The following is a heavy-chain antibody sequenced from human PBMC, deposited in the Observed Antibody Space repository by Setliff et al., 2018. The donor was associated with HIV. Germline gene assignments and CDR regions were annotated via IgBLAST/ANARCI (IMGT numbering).Heavy chain of an antibody. V-gene: IGHV4-34*01. CDR3: ARGVRDNSGWSSYYFDY. CDR2: INHSGRT. D-gene: IGHD6-19*01. Sequence: SETLSLTCDVSGFSISSRYYWGWIRQSPGKGLEWIGEINHSGRTNYNPSLESRVTTSVDTSKKQFSLRLTSVTAADTAVYYCARGVRDNSGWSSYYFDYWGQGTLVTVSS. J-gene: IGHJ4*02. CDR1: GFSISSRYY.